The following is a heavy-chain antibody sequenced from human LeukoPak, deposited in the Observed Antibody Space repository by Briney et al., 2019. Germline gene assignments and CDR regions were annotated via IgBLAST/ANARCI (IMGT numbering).Heavy chain of an antibody. D-gene: IGHD6-19*01. CDR3: ARYREWLGHYHFDY. J-gene: IGHJ4*02. CDR2: ISAYNGNT. V-gene: IGHV1-18*01. CDR1: GYTFTSYG. Sequence: VKVSCKASGYTFTSYGISWVRQAPGQGLEWMGWISAYNGNTNYAQKLQGRVTMTTDTSTSTAYMELRSLRSDDTAAYYCARYREWLGHYHFDYWGQGTLVTVSS.